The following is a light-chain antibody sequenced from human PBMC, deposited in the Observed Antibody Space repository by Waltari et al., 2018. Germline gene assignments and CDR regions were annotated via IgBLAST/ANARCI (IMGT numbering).Light chain of an antibody. Sequence: QSVLTQPPSVSGAPGQRVTISCTGSSSNIGAGYDAHWYQHLPGTGPKPIIWGSNKRPSGVPDRFSGSKSGASASLAITGLQAEDEADYYCQSYDRSLSGSVFGGGTKLTVL. CDR1: SSNIGAGYD. J-gene: IGLJ2*01. CDR3: QSYDRSLSGSV. V-gene: IGLV1-40*01. CDR2: GSN.